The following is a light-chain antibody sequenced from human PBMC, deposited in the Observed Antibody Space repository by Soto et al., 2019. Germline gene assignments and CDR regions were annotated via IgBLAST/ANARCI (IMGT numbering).Light chain of an antibody. CDR2: GAS. J-gene: IGKJ1*01. V-gene: IGKV3-20*01. Sequence: EIVLTQSPGTLSLSPGERATLSCRASQSVSSSYLAWYQQKPGQAPRLLIYGASSRATGIPDRFSGSGSGTEFTLTISSREPEDFAVYYCQQYGSSPKTFGQGTKVEIK. CDR3: QQYGSSPKT. CDR1: QSVSSSY.